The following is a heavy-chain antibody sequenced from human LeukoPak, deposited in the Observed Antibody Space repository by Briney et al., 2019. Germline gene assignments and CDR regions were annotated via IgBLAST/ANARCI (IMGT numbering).Heavy chain of an antibody. D-gene: IGHD2-15*01. CDR3: AKVLY. CDR2: IYHSGST. V-gene: IGHV4-38-2*02. Sequence: SETLSLTCTVSGYSISSGYYWGWIRQPPGKGLEWIGSIYHSGSTYYNPSLKSRVTISVDTSKNQFSLKLSSVTAADTAVYYCAKVLYWGQGTLVTVSS. CDR1: GYSISSGYY. J-gene: IGHJ4*02.